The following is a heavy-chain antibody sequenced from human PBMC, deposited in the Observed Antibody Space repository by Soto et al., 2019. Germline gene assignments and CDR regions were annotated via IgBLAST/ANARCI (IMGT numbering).Heavy chain of an antibody. CDR3: ARRSYSSATH. J-gene: IGHJ4*01. CDR2: ISNDGTDT. D-gene: IGHD4-4*01. CDR1: GLPFGDNW. V-gene: IGHV3-74*01. Sequence: EVQLVESGGGLVQPGGSLRLSCAASGLPFGDNWMHWVRQAPGKGLVWVSRISNDGTDTTYADSVRGRFTVSRDNAKNTLYRQMNSLRAEDTAVYYCARRSYSSATHWGHGTLVTVSS.